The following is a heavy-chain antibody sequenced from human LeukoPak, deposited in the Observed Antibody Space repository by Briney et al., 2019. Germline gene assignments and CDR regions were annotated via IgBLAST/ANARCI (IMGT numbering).Heavy chain of an antibody. D-gene: IGHD3-22*01. CDR1: GYTFTDYY. CDR2: INPNSGGT. J-gene: IGHJ4*02. CDR3: AIEVYYHDSNSFVY. Sequence: SVKVSCKASGYTFTDYYMHWVRQAPGQGLEWMGWINPNSGGTHYIQKFQDRVTMTRDTSISTAYMELSSLRSDDTAMYYCAIEVYYHDSNSFVYWGQGTLVTVSS. V-gene: IGHV1-2*02.